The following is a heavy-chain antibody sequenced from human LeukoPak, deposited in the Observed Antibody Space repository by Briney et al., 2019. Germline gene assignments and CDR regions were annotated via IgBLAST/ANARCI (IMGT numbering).Heavy chain of an antibody. J-gene: IGHJ5*02. CDR2: IKQDGSEK. CDR1: GFTFSTYW. V-gene: IGHV3-7*01. Sequence: GGSLRLSCAASGFTFSTYWMSWVRQAPGKGLEWVVNIKQDGSEKYYVDSVKGRFTISRDNAKNSLYLQMNSLRVEDTAVYYCARSVGYFDLWGQGTLVTVSS. CDR3: ARSVGYFDL. D-gene: IGHD2-15*01.